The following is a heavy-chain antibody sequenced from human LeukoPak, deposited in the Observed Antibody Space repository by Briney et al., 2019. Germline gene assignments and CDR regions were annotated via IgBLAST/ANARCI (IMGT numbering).Heavy chain of an antibody. Sequence: ASVKVSCKASGYTFTDYYIHWVRQAPGQGLEWMGWVNPNSGDTIYAQNFQGRVTMTRDTSINTAYMELSRLRSDDTAVFYCARGLDDYGNRYYYMDVWGRGTTVTISS. CDR2: VNPNSGDT. J-gene: IGHJ6*03. CDR3: ARGLDDYGNRYYYMDV. V-gene: IGHV1-2*02. D-gene: IGHD4-17*01. CDR1: GYTFTDYY.